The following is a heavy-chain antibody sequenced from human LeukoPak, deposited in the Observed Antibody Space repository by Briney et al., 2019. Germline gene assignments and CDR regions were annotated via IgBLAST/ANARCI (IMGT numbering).Heavy chain of an antibody. Sequence: SETLSLTCTVSGDSINGFYWRWIRQPPGKGLEWIGYIYYSGSTNYNPSLKSRVTISVDTSKNQFSLKLSSVTAADTAVYYCASSNYDYVWGSNYFDYWGQGTLVTVSS. CDR2: IYYSGST. CDR1: GDSINGFY. D-gene: IGHD3-16*01. J-gene: IGHJ4*02. V-gene: IGHV4-59*01. CDR3: ASSNYDYVWGSNYFDY.